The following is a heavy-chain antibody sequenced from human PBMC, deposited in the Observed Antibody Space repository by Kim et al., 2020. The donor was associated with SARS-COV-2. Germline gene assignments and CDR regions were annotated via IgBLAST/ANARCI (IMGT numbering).Heavy chain of an antibody. CDR1: GYSFTGYA. Sequence: ASVKVSCKASGYSFTGYALHWVRQAPGQSLEWMGWINGGKGNTKYSEKFQGRATITRDTSASTIYMDLSSLRSEDTAIYYCARVLTTVKPFYDYWGQGTLVTVSS. CDR3: ARVLTTVKPFYDY. V-gene: IGHV1-3*01. CDR2: INGGKGNT. D-gene: IGHD4-17*01. J-gene: IGHJ4*02.